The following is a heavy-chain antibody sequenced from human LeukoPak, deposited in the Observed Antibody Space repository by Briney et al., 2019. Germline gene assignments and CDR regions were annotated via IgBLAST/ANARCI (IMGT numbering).Heavy chain of an antibody. CDR1: GFTFSTYG. Sequence: GGPLRLSCAASGFTFSTYGVHGVREVPGRALEGVAVMSYGGPNKYYAESVKGRFTISRDNSKNTLYLQMNSLRDEDTAVYYCAKGMATYGSGSLFDYWGQGILVTV. CDR3: AKGMATYGSGSLFDY. J-gene: IGHJ4*02. D-gene: IGHD3-10*01. CDR2: MSYGGPNK. V-gene: IGHV3-30*18.